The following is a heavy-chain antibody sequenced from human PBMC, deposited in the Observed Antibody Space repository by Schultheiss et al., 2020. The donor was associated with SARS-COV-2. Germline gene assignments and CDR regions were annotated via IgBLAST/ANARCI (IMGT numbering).Heavy chain of an antibody. D-gene: IGHD3-10*01. V-gene: IGHV4-39*07. Sequence: SETLSLTCTVSGGSISSSSYYWGWIRQPPGKGLEWIGSIYYSGSTYYNPSLKSRVTISVDTSKNQFSLKLSSVTAADTAVYYCAREGGALWFGDTIPGGMDVWGQGTTVTVSS. CDR3: AREGGALWFGDTIPGGMDV. CDR1: GGSISSSSYY. J-gene: IGHJ6*02. CDR2: IYYSGST.